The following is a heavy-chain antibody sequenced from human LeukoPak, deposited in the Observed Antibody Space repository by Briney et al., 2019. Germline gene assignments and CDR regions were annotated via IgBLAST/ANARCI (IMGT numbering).Heavy chain of an antibody. D-gene: IGHD3-22*01. CDR1: GGSISSYY. J-gene: IGHJ4*02. Sequence: PSETLSLTCTVSGGSISSYYWSWIRQPPGKGLEWIGYIYYSGSTYYNPSLKSRVTISLDTSKNQFSLELSSVTAADTAFYYCAREYADDSSGFYHFDYWGQGTLVTVSS. V-gene: IGHV4-59*01. CDR3: AREYADDSSGFYHFDY. CDR2: IYYSGST.